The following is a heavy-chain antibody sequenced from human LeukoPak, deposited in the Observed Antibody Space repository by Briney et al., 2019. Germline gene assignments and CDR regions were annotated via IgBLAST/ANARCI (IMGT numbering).Heavy chain of an antibody. CDR1: GGSFSGYY. CDR3: ARDPNYYDNSGYPEPFDY. V-gene: IGHV4-34*01. Sequence: SETLSLTCAVYGGSFSGYYWSWIRQPPGKGLEWIGEINHSGSTNYNPSLKSRVTISVDTSKNQFSLKLSSVTAADTAIYYCARDPNYYDNSGYPEPFDYWGQGTLVTVSS. CDR2: INHSGST. D-gene: IGHD3-22*01. J-gene: IGHJ4*02.